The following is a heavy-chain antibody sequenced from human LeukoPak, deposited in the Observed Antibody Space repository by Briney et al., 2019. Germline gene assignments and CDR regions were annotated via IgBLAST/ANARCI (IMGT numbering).Heavy chain of an antibody. J-gene: IGHJ4*02. CDR2: IKQDGSEK. V-gene: IGHV3-7*01. CDR3: AKVAASGISPTDY. Sequence: GVSLRLSCAASGFTFSSCWMSWVRQAPGKGLEWVANIKQDGSEKYYVDSVKGRFTVSRDNAKNSLYLQMNSLRVEDTAMYYCAKVAASGISPTDYWGQGTLVTVSS. CDR1: GFTFSSCW. D-gene: IGHD6-13*01.